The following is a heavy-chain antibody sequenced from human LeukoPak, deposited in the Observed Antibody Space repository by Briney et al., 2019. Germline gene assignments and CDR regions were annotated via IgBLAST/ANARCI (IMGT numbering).Heavy chain of an antibody. Sequence: GGSLRLSCAASGFTFSSYWMHWVRQAPGKGLEWVSAISGSGGSTYYADSVKGRFTISRDNSKNTLYLQMNSLRAEDTAVYYCANTGSGSYYFDYWGQGTLVTVSS. CDR1: GFTFSSYW. CDR2: ISGSGGST. V-gene: IGHV3-23*01. CDR3: ANTGSGSYYFDY. D-gene: IGHD1-26*01. J-gene: IGHJ4*02.